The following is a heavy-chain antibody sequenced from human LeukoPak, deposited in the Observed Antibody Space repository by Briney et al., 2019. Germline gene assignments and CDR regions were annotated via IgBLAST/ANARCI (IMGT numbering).Heavy chain of an antibody. D-gene: IGHD6-13*01. Sequence: ASVKVSCKASGYTFTSYDINWVRQATGQGLEWKGWMNPNSGNTGYAQKFQGRVTMTRNTSISTAYMELSSLRSEDTAVYYCARGRRVGPPYSRERAVDYWGQGTLVTVSS. CDR1: GYTFTSYD. CDR2: MNPNSGNT. CDR3: ARGRRVGPPYSRERAVDY. J-gene: IGHJ4*02. V-gene: IGHV1-8*01.